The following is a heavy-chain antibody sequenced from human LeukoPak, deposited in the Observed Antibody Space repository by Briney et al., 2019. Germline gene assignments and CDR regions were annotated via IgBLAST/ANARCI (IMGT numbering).Heavy chain of an antibody. Sequence: VKPGGSLRLSCAASGFTFSSYGMHWVRQAPGKGLEWVAVISYDGSNKYYADSVKGRFTISRDNSKNTLYLQMNSLRAEDTAVYYCAKRGLDYWGQGTLVTVSS. J-gene: IGHJ4*02. V-gene: IGHV3-30*18. CDR2: ISYDGSNK. CDR1: GFTFSSYG. CDR3: AKRGLDY.